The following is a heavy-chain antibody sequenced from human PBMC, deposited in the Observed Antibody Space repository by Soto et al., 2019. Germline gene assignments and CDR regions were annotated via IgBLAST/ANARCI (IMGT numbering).Heavy chain of an antibody. Sequence: SETLSLTCTVSGGSISSGDYYWSWIRQPPGKGLEWIGYIYYSGSTYYNPSLKSRVTISVDTSKNQFSLKLSSVTAADTAVYYCARDGTLYGDYDYWGQGTLVTVSS. CDR1: GGSISSGDYY. CDR3: ARDGTLYGDYDY. D-gene: IGHD4-17*01. CDR2: IYYSGST. J-gene: IGHJ4*02. V-gene: IGHV4-30-4*01.